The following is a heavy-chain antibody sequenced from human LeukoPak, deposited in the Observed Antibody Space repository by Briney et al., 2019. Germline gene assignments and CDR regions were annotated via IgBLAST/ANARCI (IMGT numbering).Heavy chain of an antibody. CDR1: GFTFRSYG. CDR3: AKDRISMVRSSDIDN. V-gene: IGHV3-30*18. J-gene: IGHJ4*02. CDR2: ITYDDFYK. D-gene: IGHD3-10*01. Sequence: GGSLRLSCAASGFTFRSYGMHWVRQAPGKGLEWVALITYDDFYKYYGDSVKGRFTISRGNSKNTLYLQMNSLRPEDTAVYYCAKDRISMVRSSDIDNWGQGTLVTVSS.